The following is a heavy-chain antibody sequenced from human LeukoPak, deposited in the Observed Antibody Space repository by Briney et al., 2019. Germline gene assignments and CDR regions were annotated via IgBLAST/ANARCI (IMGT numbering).Heavy chain of an antibody. CDR3: VRKNRDFNAAFDI. CDR1: GFTVSNNY. J-gene: IGHJ3*02. CDR2: SYSDTNT. D-gene: IGHD1-14*01. Sequence: GGSLRLSCTASGFTVSNNYMSWVRQAPGKGLERVSISYSDTNTNYADSVKGRFTISRDTSQNTLSLQMNSLRAEDTAVYYCVRKNRDFNAAFDIWGQGTVVTVS. V-gene: IGHV3-53*01.